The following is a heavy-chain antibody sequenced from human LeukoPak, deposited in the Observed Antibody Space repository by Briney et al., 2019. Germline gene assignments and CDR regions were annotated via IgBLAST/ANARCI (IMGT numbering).Heavy chain of an antibody. CDR1: GYTFTSYD. V-gene: IGHV1-8*01. J-gene: IGHJ4*02. D-gene: IGHD1-26*01. CDR3: AALGGSYYQAYYFDY. Sequence: ASVKVSCKASGYTFTSYDINWVRQATGQGLEWMGWMNPNSGNTGYAQKFQGRVTMTRDTSTSTVYMELSSLRSEDTAVYYCAALGGSYYQAYYFDYWGQGTLVTVSS. CDR2: MNPNSGNT.